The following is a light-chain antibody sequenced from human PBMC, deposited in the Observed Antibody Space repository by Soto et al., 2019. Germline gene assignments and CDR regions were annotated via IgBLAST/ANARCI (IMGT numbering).Light chain of an antibody. CDR1: QSVSSF. V-gene: IGKV1-39*01. CDR2: AAS. CDR3: QQSYSTPFT. J-gene: IGKJ4*01. Sequence: DIQMTQSPSSLSASVGDRVTLTCRASQSVSSFLNWFHQKPGKAPKLLIFAASSLPSRVPPRFSGSGSGTEFTLTISSLQPEDFATYYCQQSYSTPFTFGGGTKVDIK.